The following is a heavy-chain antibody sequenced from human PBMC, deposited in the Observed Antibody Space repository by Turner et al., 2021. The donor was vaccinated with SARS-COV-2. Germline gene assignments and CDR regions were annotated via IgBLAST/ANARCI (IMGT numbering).Heavy chain of an antibody. CDR3: AGQLWLRGLFDY. D-gene: IGHD5-18*01. J-gene: IGHJ4*02. Sequence: QLQLQESGPGLVKPSETLSLTCTVSGGSISSSSYYWGWIRQPPGKGLEWIGNVYYSGSTYYNPSLKSRVTISVDTSKNQFSLKLSSVTAADTAVYYCAGQLWLRGLFDYWGQGTLVTVSS. CDR2: VYYSGST. V-gene: IGHV4-39*01. CDR1: GGSISSSSYY.